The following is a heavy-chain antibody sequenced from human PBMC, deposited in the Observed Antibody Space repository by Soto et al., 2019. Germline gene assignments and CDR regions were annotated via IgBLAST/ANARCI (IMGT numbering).Heavy chain of an antibody. D-gene: IGHD1-26*01. J-gene: IGHJ6*02. CDR1: GFTVSSNY. CDR3: ARDQYEEPGGMDV. Sequence: GGSLRLSCAASGFTVSSNYMSWVRQAPGKGLEWVSVIYSGGSTYYADSVKGQFTISRDNSKNTLYLQMNGLRAEDTAVYYCARDQYEEPGGMDVWGQGPTVTVSS. CDR2: IYSGGST. V-gene: IGHV3-53*01.